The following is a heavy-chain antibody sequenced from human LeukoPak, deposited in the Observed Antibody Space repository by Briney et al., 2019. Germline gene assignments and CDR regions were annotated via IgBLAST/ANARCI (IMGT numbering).Heavy chain of an antibody. J-gene: IGHJ3*02. CDR2: INPSGGST. Sequence: ASVKVSCKASGYTFTSYYMHWVRQAPGQGLEWMGIINPSGGSTSYAQKFQGRVTMTRDTSTSTVYMELSSLRSEDTAVYYCARTSRITIFGVASAFDIWGQGTIVTVSS. CDR3: ARTSRITIFGVASAFDI. V-gene: IGHV1-46*01. D-gene: IGHD3-3*01. CDR1: GYTFTSYY.